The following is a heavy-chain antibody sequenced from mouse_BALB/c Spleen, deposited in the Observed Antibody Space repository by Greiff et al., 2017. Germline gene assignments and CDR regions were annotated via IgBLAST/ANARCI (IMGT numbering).Heavy chain of an antibody. D-gene: IGHD1-1*01. Sequence: EVKLLQSGAELVKPGASVKLSCTASGFNIKDTYMHWVKQRPEQGLEWIGRIDPANGNTKYDPKFQGKATITADTSSNTAYLQLSSLTSEDTAVCYCLSTVVDDWGEGTTVTVSS. V-gene: IGHV14-3*02. CDR1: GFNIKDTY. CDR3: LSTVVDD. CDR2: IDPANGNT. J-gene: IGHJ1*01.